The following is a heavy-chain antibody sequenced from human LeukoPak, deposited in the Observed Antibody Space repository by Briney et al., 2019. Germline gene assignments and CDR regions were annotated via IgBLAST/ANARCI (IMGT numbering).Heavy chain of an antibody. CDR2: IKSKTDGGTT. V-gene: IGHV3-15*01. D-gene: IGHD3-10*01. CDR1: GFTVSSNF. J-gene: IGHJ4*02. CDR3: TTELLLWFGELSSPYFDY. Sequence: GGSLRLSCAASGFTVSSNFMNWVRQAPGKGLEWVGRIKSKTDGGTTDYAAPVKGRFTISRDDSKNTLYLQMNSLKTEDTAVYYCTTELLLWFGELSSPYFDYWGQGTLVTVSS.